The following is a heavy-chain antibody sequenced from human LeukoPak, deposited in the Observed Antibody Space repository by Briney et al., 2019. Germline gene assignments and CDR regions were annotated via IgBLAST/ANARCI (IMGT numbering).Heavy chain of an antibody. CDR1: GFTFSSYW. V-gene: IGHV3-7*03. J-gene: IGHJ4*02. Sequence: GGSLRLSCVVSGFTFSSYWMSWVRQAPGKGLEWVANIKQDGGEIYYVDSVKGRFAISRDNAKKTLYLQMNSLRAEDTAVYYCARDKIVGATYFDYWGQGTLVTVSS. CDR3: ARDKIVGATYFDY. D-gene: IGHD1-26*01. CDR2: IKQDGGEI.